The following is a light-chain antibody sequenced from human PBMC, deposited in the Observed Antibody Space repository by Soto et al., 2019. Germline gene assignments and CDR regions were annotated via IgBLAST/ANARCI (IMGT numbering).Light chain of an antibody. V-gene: IGLV2-23*02. CDR2: EVI. CDR3: CSYAGRLTVI. CDR1: NRYVGDYIL. Sequence: QSALTQPASVSRTPGHSITISYTGTNRYVGDYILVSWYQQHPGKAPKLIVYEVIKRPSGVSNRFSGSKSGNTASLTISGLQAEDGGDFYCCSYAGRLTVIFGGGTQLTVL. J-gene: IGLJ2*01.